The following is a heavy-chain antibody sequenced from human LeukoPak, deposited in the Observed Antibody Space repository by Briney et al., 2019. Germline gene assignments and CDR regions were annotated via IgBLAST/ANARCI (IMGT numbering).Heavy chain of an antibody. D-gene: IGHD3-22*01. V-gene: IGHV4-39*07. CDR2: IYYSGST. CDR1: VGSISSSSYY. Sequence: SETLSLTCTVSVGSISSSSYYWGWIRQPPGKGLEWIGSIYYSGSTNYNPSLKSRVTISVVTSKNQFSLKLSSVTAADTAVYYCARASYYYYDSSGYYSHYFDYWGQGTLVTVSS. J-gene: IGHJ4*02. CDR3: ARASYYYYDSSGYYSHYFDY.